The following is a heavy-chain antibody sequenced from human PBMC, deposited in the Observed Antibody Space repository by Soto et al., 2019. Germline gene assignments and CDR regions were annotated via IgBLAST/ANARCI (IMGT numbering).Heavy chain of an antibody. CDR2: ISAYNGNT. CDR3: ARATYDYIWGSSPWNFDY. D-gene: IGHD3-16*01. V-gene: IGHV1-18*01. Sequence: ASVKVSCKASGYTFTSYGISWVRQAPGQGLEWMGWISAYNGNTNYAQKLQGRVTMTTDTSTSTAYMELRSLRSDDTAVYYCARATYDYIWGSSPWNFDYWGQGTLVTVSS. J-gene: IGHJ4*02. CDR1: GYTFTSYG.